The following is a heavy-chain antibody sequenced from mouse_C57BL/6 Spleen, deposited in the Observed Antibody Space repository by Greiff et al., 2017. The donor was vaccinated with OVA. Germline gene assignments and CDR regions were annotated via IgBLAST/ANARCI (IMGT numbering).Heavy chain of an antibody. V-gene: IGHV1-55*01. CDR2: IYPGSGST. Sequence: QVQPQPPGAELVKPVSSVKMSCKASGYTFTSYWITWVKQRPGQGLEWIGDIYPGSGSTNYNEKFKSKATLTVDTSSSTAYMQLSSLTSEDSAVYYCARGDYGNYDAMDYWGQGTSVTVSS. J-gene: IGHJ4*01. CDR1: GYTFTSYW. CDR3: ARGDYGNYDAMDY. D-gene: IGHD2-1*01.